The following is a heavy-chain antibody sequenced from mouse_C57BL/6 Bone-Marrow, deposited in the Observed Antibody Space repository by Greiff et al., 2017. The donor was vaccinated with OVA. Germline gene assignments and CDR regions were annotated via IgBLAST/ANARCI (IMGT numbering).Heavy chain of an antibody. J-gene: IGHJ2*01. D-gene: IGHD4-1*01. Sequence: EVKLQQSGPELVKPGASVKMSCKASGYTFTDYNMHWVKQSHGKSLEWIGYINPNNGGTSYNQKFKGKATLTVNKSSSTAYMELRSLTSEDSAVYYCAGLGPYYFDYWGQGTTLTVSS. CDR2: INPNNGGT. V-gene: IGHV1-22*01. CDR1: GYTFTDYN. CDR3: AGLGPYYFDY.